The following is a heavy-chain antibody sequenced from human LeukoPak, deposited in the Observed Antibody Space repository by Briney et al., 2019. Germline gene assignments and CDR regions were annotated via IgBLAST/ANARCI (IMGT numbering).Heavy chain of an antibody. J-gene: IGHJ6*02. CDR1: GFTFSSYA. D-gene: IGHD5-18*01. CDR2: ISGDGGST. CDR3: ARDTGIRGMDV. Sequence: GGSLRLSCAASGFTFSSYAMSWVRQAPGKGLEYVSAISGDGGSTDYADSVKGRFTISGDNSKNTLYLQMGSLRAEDMAVYYCARDTGIRGMDVWGQGTTVTVSS. V-gene: IGHV3-64*02.